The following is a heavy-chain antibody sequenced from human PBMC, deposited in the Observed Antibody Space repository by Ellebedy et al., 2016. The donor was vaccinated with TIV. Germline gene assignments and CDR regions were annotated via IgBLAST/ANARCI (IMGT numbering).Heavy chain of an antibody. J-gene: IGHJ4*02. CDR1: GFTFNSYA. CDR3: ARDLDKSSGWYGGAAY. Sequence: GESLKISCAASGFTFNSYAMHWVRQAPGKGLEWVAVISYDGNSKYYADSVKGRLTISRDNSMTTLYLEMNSLRAEDTAVYYCARDLDKSSGWYGGAAYWGQGTLVTVSS. D-gene: IGHD6-19*01. V-gene: IGHV3-30-3*01. CDR2: ISYDGNSK.